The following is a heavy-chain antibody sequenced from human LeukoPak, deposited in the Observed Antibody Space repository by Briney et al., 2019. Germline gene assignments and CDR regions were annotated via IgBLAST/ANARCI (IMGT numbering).Heavy chain of an antibody. J-gene: IGHJ4*02. Sequence: SETLSLTCAVSGYSISSGYYWGWIRPPPGKGLEWIGSIYHSGSTYYNPSLKSRVTISVDTSKNQFSLKLSSVTAADTAVYYCARPGYSSSYLYFDYWGQGTLVTVSS. D-gene: IGHD6-6*01. CDR2: IYHSGST. V-gene: IGHV4-38-2*01. CDR3: ARPGYSSSYLYFDY. CDR1: GYSISSGYY.